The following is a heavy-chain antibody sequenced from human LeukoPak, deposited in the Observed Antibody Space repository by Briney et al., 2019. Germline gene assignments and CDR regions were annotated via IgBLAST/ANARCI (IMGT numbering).Heavy chain of an antibody. CDR2: IYYSGST. Sequence: PSETLSLTCTVSGGSISSSSYYWGWIRQPPGKGLEWIGSIYYSGSTYYNPSLKSRVTISVDTSKNQFSLKLSSVTAADTAVYYCASSYRDIVVVVGEFDYWGQGTLVTVSS. D-gene: IGHD2-15*01. CDR3: ASSYRDIVVVVGEFDY. CDR1: GGSISSSSYY. J-gene: IGHJ4*02. V-gene: IGHV4-39*07.